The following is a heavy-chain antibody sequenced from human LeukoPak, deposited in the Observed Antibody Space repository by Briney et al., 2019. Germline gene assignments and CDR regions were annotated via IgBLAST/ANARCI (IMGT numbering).Heavy chain of an antibody. D-gene: IGHD3-10*01. CDR2: LRGDDET. CDR3: ARASRISDADAVW. Sequence: GSLTLSCAASGFTFRNYAMSWVRQAPARGLEWVSSLRGDDETFYADSVKGRFTLSRDDSRNTVFLHLNNLRVEDTAVYYCARASRISDADAVWWGQGTVVTVS. V-gene: IGHV3-23*01. CDR1: GFTFRNYA. J-gene: IGHJ4*02.